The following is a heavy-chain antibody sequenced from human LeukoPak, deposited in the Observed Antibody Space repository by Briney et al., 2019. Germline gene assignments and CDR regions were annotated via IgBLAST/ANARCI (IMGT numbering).Heavy chain of an antibody. CDR1: GYSFANYW. Sequence: GESLKISCKASGYSFANYWIAWVRQMPGKGLEWMGIVYPANSDTRYSPSFQGQVTISADKSISTAYLQWSSLKASDTAMYYRARHGEPGLVVALDYWGQGTLVTVSS. CDR3: ARHGEPGLVVALDY. V-gene: IGHV5-51*01. CDR2: VYPANSDT. D-gene: IGHD6-19*01. J-gene: IGHJ4*02.